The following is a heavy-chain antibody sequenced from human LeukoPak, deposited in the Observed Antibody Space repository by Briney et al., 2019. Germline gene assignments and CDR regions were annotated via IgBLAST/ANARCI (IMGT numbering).Heavy chain of an antibody. CDR2: IYYSGST. J-gene: IGHJ5*02. Sequence: SETLSLTCTVSGGSISSSSYYWGWIRQPPGKGLEWIGSIYYSGSTYYNPSLKSRVTISVDTSKNQFSLKLSSVTAADTAVYYCARQDDYYGSGSYYNGGDWFDPWGQGTLVTVSS. D-gene: IGHD3-10*01. CDR3: ARQDDYYGSGSYYNGGDWFDP. V-gene: IGHV4-39*01. CDR1: GGSISSSSYY.